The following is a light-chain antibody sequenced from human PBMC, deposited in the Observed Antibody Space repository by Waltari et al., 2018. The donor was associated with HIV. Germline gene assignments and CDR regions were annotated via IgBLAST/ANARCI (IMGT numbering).Light chain of an antibody. V-gene: IGLV2-23*01. CDR1: SSDIGNYNL. CDR3: SSYGGSSNWL. Sequence: QSALTQPASVSGSPGQSITISCTGTSSDIGNYNLVSWYQQYAGKAPKLIIYECIKRPSGLSNRSSGSKSPNTPARTLSGLQAEDEADYSCSSYGGSSNWLFGGGTKLTVL. J-gene: IGLJ2*01. CDR2: ECI.